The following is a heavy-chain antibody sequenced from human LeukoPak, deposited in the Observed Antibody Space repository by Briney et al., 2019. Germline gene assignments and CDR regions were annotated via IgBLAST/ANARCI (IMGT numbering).Heavy chain of an antibody. Sequence: GGSLRLSCAASEFTFVRYAMNWVRQAPGKGMEWVSYISSSSFKIGYADSVKGRFTISRDNSKNSLYLQMDSLRVEDTAVYYCVRDPSYGSSWYYYMDVWGKGTTVTVSS. CDR3: VRDPSYGSSWYYYMDV. V-gene: IGHV3-48*04. CDR2: ISSSSFKI. CDR1: EFTFVRYA. D-gene: IGHD6-13*01. J-gene: IGHJ6*03.